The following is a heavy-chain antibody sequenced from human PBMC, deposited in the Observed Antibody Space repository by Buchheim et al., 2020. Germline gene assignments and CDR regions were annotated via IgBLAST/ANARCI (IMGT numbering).Heavy chain of an antibody. CDR2: INSDGSST. V-gene: IGHV3-74*01. D-gene: IGHD3-3*01. Sequence: EVQLVESGGGLVQPGGSLRLSCAASGFTFSSYWMHWVRQAPGKGLVWVSRINSDGSSTSYADSVKGRLTIYRDNAKNKLYLQMNSLRAEDTAVYYCAREGYYDFWSGYQNYYYYGMNVWGQGTT. J-gene: IGHJ6*02. CDR1: GFTFSSYW. CDR3: AREGYYDFWSGYQNYYYYGMNV.